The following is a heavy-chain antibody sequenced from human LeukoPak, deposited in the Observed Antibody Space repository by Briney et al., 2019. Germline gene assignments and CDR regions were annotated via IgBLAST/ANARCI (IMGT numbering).Heavy chain of an antibody. CDR2: IYHSGST. CDR1: GGSISSSNW. V-gene: IGHV4-4*02. D-gene: IGHD3-22*01. CDR3: ARAPPYHYDSSGYAFDI. J-gene: IGHJ3*02. Sequence: SETLSLTCAVSGGSISSSNWWSWVRQPPGKGLEWIGEIYHSGSTNYNPSLKSRVTISVDKSKNQLSLKLSSVTAADTAVYYCARAPPYHYDSSGYAFDIWGQGTMVTVSS.